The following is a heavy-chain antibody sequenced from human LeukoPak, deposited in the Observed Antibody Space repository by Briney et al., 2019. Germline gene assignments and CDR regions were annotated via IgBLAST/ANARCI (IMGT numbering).Heavy chain of an antibody. V-gene: IGHV3-23*01. CDR1: GFGFSNFW. J-gene: IGHJ4*02. D-gene: IGHD6-19*01. CDR3: AKSPYSSGWLHYY. Sequence: PGGSLRLSCAASGFGFSNFWMSWVRQAPGKGLEWVSAITGSGGSTYYADSVKGRFTISRDNSKNTLYLQMNSLRAEDTAVYYCAKSPYSSGWLHYYWGQGTLVTVSS. CDR2: ITGSGGST.